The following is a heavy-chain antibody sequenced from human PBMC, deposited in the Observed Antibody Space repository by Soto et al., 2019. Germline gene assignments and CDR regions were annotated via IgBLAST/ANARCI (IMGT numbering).Heavy chain of an antibody. D-gene: IGHD3-22*01. J-gene: IGHJ4*02. CDR2: ISAYNGNT. CDR3: ARGGDYYDSSGSPYFDY. Sequence: QVQLVQSGAEVKKPGASVKVSCKASGYTFTSYGISWVRQAPGQGLEWMGWISAYNGNTNYEQKLQGRVTMTTDTSTRTAYMELRSLRSDATAVYYCARGGDYYDSSGSPYFDYWGQGTLVTVSS. CDR1: GYTFTSYG. V-gene: IGHV1-18*01.